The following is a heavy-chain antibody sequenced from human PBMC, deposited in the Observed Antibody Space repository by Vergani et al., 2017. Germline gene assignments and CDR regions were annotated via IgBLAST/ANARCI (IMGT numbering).Heavy chain of an antibody. J-gene: IGHJ4*02. D-gene: IGHD6-19*01. Sequence: EVQLLESGGGLVQPGGSLRLSCAASGFTFSSYAMSWVRQAPGKGLEWVSAISGSGGSTYYANSVKGRFTISRDNSKNTLYLQMNSLRAEETAVYYCAKLSRYSSGWVDYWGQGTLVTVSS. CDR2: ISGSGGST. CDR3: AKLSRYSSGWVDY. CDR1: GFTFSSYA. V-gene: IGHV3-23*01.